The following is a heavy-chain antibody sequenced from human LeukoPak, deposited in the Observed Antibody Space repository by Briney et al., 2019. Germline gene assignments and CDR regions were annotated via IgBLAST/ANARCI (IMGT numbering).Heavy chain of an antibody. Sequence: GGSLRLSCAASGFTFSSYEMNWVRQAPGKGLEWVSYISSSGSTIYYADSVKGRFTISRDNAKNSLYLQMNSLRAEDTAVYYCARFDYYDSSGYPLDYWGQGTLVTVSS. CDR2: ISSSGSTI. V-gene: IGHV3-48*03. CDR3: ARFDYYDSSGYPLDY. D-gene: IGHD3-22*01. CDR1: GFTFSSYE. J-gene: IGHJ4*02.